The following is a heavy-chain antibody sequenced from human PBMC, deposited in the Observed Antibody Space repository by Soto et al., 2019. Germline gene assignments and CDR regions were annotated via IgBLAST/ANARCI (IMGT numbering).Heavy chain of an antibody. CDR1: GFTFSSHG. CDR3: ARAKVKGAVLLSGMDV. D-gene: IGHD3-10*01. V-gene: IGHV3-33*01. Sequence: GGSLRLSCAASGFTFSSHGMHWVRQAPGKGLEWVAVIWYDGSNKYYADSVKGRFTISRDNSKNTLYLQMNSLRAEDTAVYYCARAKVKGAVLLSGMDVWGQGTTVTVSS. CDR2: IWYDGSNK. J-gene: IGHJ6*02.